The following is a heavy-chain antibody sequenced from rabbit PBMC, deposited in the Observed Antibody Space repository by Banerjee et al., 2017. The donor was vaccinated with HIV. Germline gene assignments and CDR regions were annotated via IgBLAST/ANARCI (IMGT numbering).Heavy chain of an antibody. Sequence: LEESGGGLVKPEGSLTLTCKASGFDFSSSAICWVRQAPGKGLEWIGTIYAGSSGSAYYASWVNGRFTISSHNAQNTLYVQLNSLTAADTATYFCARAGSAGYGYAPLYYFDLWGPGTLVTVS. CDR2: IYAGSSGSA. CDR3: ARAGSAGYGYAPLYYFDL. D-gene: IGHD6-1*01. CDR1: GFDFSSSA. V-gene: IGHV1S47*01. J-gene: IGHJ4*01.